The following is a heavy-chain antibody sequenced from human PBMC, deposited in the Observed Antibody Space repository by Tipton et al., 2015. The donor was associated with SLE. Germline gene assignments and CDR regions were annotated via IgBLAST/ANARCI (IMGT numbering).Heavy chain of an antibody. CDR1: GGSISSYY. CDR3: ASLTGGLDY. Sequence: TLSLTCTVSGGSISSYYWSWIRQPPGKGLEWIGYIYYSGSTNYNPFLKSRVTISVDTSKNQFSLKLSSVTAADTAVYYCASLTGGLDYWGQGTLVTVSS. V-gene: IGHV4-59*08. CDR2: IYYSGST. D-gene: IGHD7-27*01. J-gene: IGHJ4*02.